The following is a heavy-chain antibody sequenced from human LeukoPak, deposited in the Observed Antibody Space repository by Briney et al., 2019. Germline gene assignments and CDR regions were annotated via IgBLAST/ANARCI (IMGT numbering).Heavy chain of an antibody. CDR1: GFIFSNEW. CDR3: TTISS. D-gene: IGHD3-3*02. V-gene: IGHV3-15*01. Sequence: GGSLTLSCAASGFIFSNEWMSWVRQAPGKGLEWVARIKTKANGGTTEYTAAVKDRFSISRDDSKNTLYLQMNSLKSEDTAVYFCTTISSWGQGTLVTVSS. J-gene: IGHJ5*02. CDR2: IKTKANGGTT.